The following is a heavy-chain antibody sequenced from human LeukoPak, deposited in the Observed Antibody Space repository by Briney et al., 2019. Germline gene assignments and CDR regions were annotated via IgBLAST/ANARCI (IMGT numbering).Heavy chain of an antibody. V-gene: IGHV3-7*03. D-gene: IGHD1-14*01. Sequence: GGSLRLSCAASGFTFSSYWMSWVRQAPGKGLEWVAIIKQDGSEKYYVDSVKGRFTISRDNAEKSLYLQMNSLRAEDTAVHYCATSRTSDYWGQGTLVTVSS. CDR1: GFTFSSYW. CDR3: ATSRTSDY. J-gene: IGHJ4*02. CDR2: IKQDGSEK.